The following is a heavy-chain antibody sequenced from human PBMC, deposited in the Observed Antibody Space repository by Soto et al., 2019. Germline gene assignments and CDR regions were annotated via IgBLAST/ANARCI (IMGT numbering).Heavy chain of an antibody. V-gene: IGHV4-34*01. CDR2: ISHSGST. D-gene: IGHD3-3*01. J-gene: IGHJ6*02. CDR3: ERAGRFWCGYRKGGMDV. Sequence: KAAETLSLTCAVYGGSFSGYYWSWIRQPPGKGLEWIGEISHSGSTNYNPSLKSRVTISVDTSKTQYSLKLSPVTAADAAVYYCERAGRFWCGYRKGGMDVWGQGTTVTVSS. CDR1: GGSFSGYY.